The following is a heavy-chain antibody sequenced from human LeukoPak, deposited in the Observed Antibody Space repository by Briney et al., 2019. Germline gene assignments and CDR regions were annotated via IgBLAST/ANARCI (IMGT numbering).Heavy chain of an antibody. CDR1: GFTFSSYA. CDR2: ISYDGSNK. Sequence: PGGSLRLSCAASGFTFSSYAMHWVRQAPGKGLEWVAVISYDGSNKYYADSVKGRFTISRDNSKNTLYLQMNSLKTEDTAVYYCTTGSVGAARELWFGEFSDYYYMDVWGKGTTATISS. D-gene: IGHD3-10*01. J-gene: IGHJ6*03. CDR3: TTGSVGAARELWFGEFSDYYYMDV. V-gene: IGHV3-30*04.